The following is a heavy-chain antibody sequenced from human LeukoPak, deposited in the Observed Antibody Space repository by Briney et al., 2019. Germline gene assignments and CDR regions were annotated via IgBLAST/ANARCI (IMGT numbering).Heavy chain of an antibody. V-gene: IGHV1-2*02. D-gene: IGHD3-10*01. Sequence: ASVKVSCKASGYTFTGYYMHWVRQAPGQGPEWMGWINPNSGNTNYAQKLQGRVTMTTDTSTSTAYMELRSLRSDDTAVYYCARVKVWFGEFHHFDYWGQGTLVTVSS. J-gene: IGHJ4*02. CDR1: GYTFTGYY. CDR3: ARVKVWFGEFHHFDY. CDR2: INPNSGNT.